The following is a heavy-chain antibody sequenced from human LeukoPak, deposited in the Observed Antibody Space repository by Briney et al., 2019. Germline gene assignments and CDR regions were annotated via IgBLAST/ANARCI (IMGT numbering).Heavy chain of an antibody. D-gene: IGHD3-22*01. V-gene: IGHV3-23*01. Sequence: GGSLRLSCAASGFTFSSYAMSWVRQAPGKGLEWVSTVSGTGETTYYADSVKGRFNISRDNSKNTLYLQMNSLRPDDTAIYYCAKGHPNYYDNSGYDYWGQGTLVTVSS. J-gene: IGHJ4*02. CDR2: VSGTGETT. CDR3: AKGHPNYYDNSGYDY. CDR1: GFTFSSYA.